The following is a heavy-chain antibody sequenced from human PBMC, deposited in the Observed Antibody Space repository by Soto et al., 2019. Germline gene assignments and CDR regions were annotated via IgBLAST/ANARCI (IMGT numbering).Heavy chain of an antibody. Sequence: ASVKVSCKASGYTFTSYDINWVRQATGQGLEWMGWMNPNSGNTGYAQKFQGRVTMTRNTSISTAYMELSSLRSEDTAVYYCASSRPPEWLPPGVLYMDVWGKGTTVTVSS. D-gene: IGHD5-12*01. CDR2: MNPNSGNT. CDR3: ASSRPPEWLPPGVLYMDV. J-gene: IGHJ6*03. V-gene: IGHV1-8*01. CDR1: GYTFTSYD.